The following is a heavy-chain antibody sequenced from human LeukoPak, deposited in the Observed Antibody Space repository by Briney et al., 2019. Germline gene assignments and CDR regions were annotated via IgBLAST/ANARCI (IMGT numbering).Heavy chain of an antibody. J-gene: IGHJ4*02. CDR3: AREYSSSSGTDY. CDR2: IIPIFGTA. V-gene: IGHV1-69*01. CDR1: GGTFSSYA. D-gene: IGHD6-6*01. Sequence: SVKVSCKASGGTFSSYAISWVRQAPGQGLEWMGGIIPIFGTANYAQKFQGRVTITADESTSTAYMELSSLRSEDTAVYYCAREYSSSSGTDYWGQGTLITVSS.